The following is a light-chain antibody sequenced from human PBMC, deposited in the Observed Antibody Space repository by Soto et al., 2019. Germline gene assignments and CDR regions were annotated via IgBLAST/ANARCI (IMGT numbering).Light chain of an antibody. CDR2: DAS. Sequence: EIVMTQSPATLSVSPGDRATLSCRASQNVRTNLAWYHQKPGQAPRLLISDASTRATGTPARFSGSGSGTEFTLTITRLQSEDFAVYYCQQYNGRPLSFGGGTKVEIK. CDR1: QNVRTN. V-gene: IGKV3-15*01. CDR3: QQYNGRPLS. J-gene: IGKJ4*01.